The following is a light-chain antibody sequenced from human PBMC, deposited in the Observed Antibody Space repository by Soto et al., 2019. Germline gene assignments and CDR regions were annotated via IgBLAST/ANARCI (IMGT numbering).Light chain of an antibody. V-gene: IGLV1-40*01. CDR3: QSSDSSLSGDLV. Sequence: QSVLTKPPSVSGAPGQRVTISCTGSSSNIGAGYDVHWYQQLPGTAPKLLIYGNSNRPSGVPDRFSGSKSGTSASLAITGRQADDEDDYYCQSSDSSLSGDLVFGGGTKLTVL. J-gene: IGLJ2*01. CDR2: GNS. CDR1: SSNIGAGYD.